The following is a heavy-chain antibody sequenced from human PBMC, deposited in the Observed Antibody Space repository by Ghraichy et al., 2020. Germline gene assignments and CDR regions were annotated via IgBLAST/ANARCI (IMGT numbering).Heavy chain of an antibody. CDR2: IDWSADDF. D-gene: IGHD3-22*01. V-gene: IGHV3-20*04. J-gene: IGHJ4*02. CDR3: ARARSGYYSDMDY. Sequence: GGSLRLSCAASGFDFDAHGMSWVRQRPGKGLEWVSGIDWSADDFDYAVSVKGRFIISRDNAKKSLYLQMNSLRVEDTAFYYCARARSGYYSDMDYWGPGTLVTFSS. CDR1: GFDFDAHG.